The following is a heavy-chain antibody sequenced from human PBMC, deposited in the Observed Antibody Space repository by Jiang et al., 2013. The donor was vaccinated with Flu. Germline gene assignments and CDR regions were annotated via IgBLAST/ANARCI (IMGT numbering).Heavy chain of an antibody. Sequence: SGAEVKKPGASVKVSCKASGYTFTSYAMHWVRQAPGQRLEWMGWINAGNGNTKYSQKLQGRVTITRDTSASTAYMELSSLRSEGTAVYCCARDWYYYDSSGYYSDAFDIWGQ. V-gene: IGHV1-3*01. CDR2: INAGNGNT. CDR1: GYTFTSYA. J-gene: IGHJ3*02. CDR3: ARDWYYYDSSGYYSDAFDI. D-gene: IGHD3-22*01.